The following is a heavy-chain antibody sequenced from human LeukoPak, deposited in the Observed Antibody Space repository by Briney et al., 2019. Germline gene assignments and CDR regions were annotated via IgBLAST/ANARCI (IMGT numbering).Heavy chain of an antibody. CDR2: ISTHGSII. Sequence: GESLRLSCGASGFTFNDYYMTWIRQAPGKGLEWVSYISTHGSIIYYADSVKGRFTISRDNAKNSLYLQMNSLRAEDTAVYYCARDPNWGGDYFDNWSQGTLVTVSS. CDR3: ARDPNWGGDYFDN. V-gene: IGHV3-11*04. J-gene: IGHJ4*02. D-gene: IGHD7-27*01. CDR1: GFTFNDYY.